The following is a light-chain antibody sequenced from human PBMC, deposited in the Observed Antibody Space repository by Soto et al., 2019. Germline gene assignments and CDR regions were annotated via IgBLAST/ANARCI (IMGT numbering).Light chain of an antibody. V-gene: IGKV3-15*01. CDR3: QQYNNWWT. CDR2: GAS. Sequence: IVMTQSPATLSVSPGERATLSCRASQSVSSNLAWYQQKPGQAPRLLIYGASMRAPGIRARFSGSGSGTEFTLTISSLQSEDFAVYYCQQYNNWWTFGQGTKVEIK. CDR1: QSVSSN. J-gene: IGKJ1*01.